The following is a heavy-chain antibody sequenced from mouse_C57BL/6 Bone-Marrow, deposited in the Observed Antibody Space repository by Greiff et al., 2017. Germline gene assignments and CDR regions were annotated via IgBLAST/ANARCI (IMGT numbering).Heavy chain of an antibody. CDR1: GFNIKDDY. CDR3: TRTRGIND. D-gene: IGHD3-3*01. J-gene: IGHJ2*01. CDR2: IDPENGDT. V-gene: IGHV14-4*01. Sequence: EVQLQQSGAELVRPGASVKLSCTASGFNIKDDYMHWVKQRPEQGLEWIGWIDPENGDTEYASQFQGKATITADTSSNTAYLQLSSLTSEDTAVYYCTRTRGINDWGQGTTLTVSS.